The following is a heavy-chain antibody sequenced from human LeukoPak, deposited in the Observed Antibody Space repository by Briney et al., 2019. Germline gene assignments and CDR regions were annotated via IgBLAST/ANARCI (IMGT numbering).Heavy chain of an antibody. CDR1: GGSFSGYY. CDR2: INHSGST. Sequence: SETLSLTCAVYGGSFSGYYWSWIRQPPGKGLEWIGEINHSGSTNYNPSLKSRVTISVDTSKNQFSLKLSSVTAADTAVYYCARQALRYYFDYWGQGTLVTVSS. CDR3: ARQALRYYFDY. V-gene: IGHV4-34*01. J-gene: IGHJ4*02.